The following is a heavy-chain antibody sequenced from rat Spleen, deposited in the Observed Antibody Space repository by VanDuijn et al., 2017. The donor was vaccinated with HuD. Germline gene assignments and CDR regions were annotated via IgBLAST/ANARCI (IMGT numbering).Heavy chain of an antibody. D-gene: IGHD1-9*01. J-gene: IGHJ2*01. CDR3: TRERKKLHTTGIGFDY. Sequence: EVQLVESGGGLVQPGRSLKLSCAASRFTFDNYYMAWVRQAPTKGLEWVASITSRGGDTYYRDSVKGRFTISRDNAKSTLYLQMNSLRSEDTATYYCTRERKKLHTTGIGFDYWGQGVMVTVSS. CDR1: RFTFDNYY. CDR2: ITSRGGDT. V-gene: IGHV5-25*01.